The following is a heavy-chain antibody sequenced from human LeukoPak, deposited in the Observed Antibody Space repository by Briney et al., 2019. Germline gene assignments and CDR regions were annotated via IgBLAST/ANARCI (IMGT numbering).Heavy chain of an antibody. CDR2: ISSSSSTI. CDR3: ARGSNGMDV. CDR1: GFTFSRYA. J-gene: IGHJ6*02. Sequence: GGSLRLSCATSGFTFSRYAMSWVRQAPGKGLEWVSYISSSSSTIYYADSVKGRFTISRDNAKNSLYLQMNSLRAEDTAVYYCARGSNGMDVWGQGTTVTVSS. V-gene: IGHV3-48*01.